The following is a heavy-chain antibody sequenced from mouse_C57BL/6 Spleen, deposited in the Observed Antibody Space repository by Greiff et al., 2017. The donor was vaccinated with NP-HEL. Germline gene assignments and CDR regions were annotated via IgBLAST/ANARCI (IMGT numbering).Heavy chain of an antibody. D-gene: IGHD1-1*01. V-gene: IGHV14-1*01. Sequence: EVQLQQSGAELVRPGASVKLSCTASGFNIKDYYMHWVKQRPEQGLEWIGRIDPEDGDTKYAPKFQGKATMTADTSSNTAYLQLSSLTSEDTAVYYCTTCYYGSSLFDYWGQGTTLTVAS. CDR3: TTCYYGSSLFDY. CDR2: IDPEDGDT. CDR1: GFNIKDYY. J-gene: IGHJ2*01.